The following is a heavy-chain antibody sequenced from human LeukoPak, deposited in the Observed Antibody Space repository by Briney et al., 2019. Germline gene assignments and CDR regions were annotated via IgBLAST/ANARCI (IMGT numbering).Heavy chain of an antibody. CDR2: INPSGGST. CDR3: AKDRPELRDNYSDYLGGFDP. Sequence: ASVKVSCKASGYTFTSYYMHWVRQAPGQGLEWMGIINPSGGSTSYAQKFQGRVTMTRDTSTSTAYMELSSLRSEDTAVYYCAKDRPELRDNYSDYLGGFDPWGQGTLVTVSS. V-gene: IGHV1-46*01. J-gene: IGHJ5*02. D-gene: IGHD4-11*01. CDR1: GYTFTSYY.